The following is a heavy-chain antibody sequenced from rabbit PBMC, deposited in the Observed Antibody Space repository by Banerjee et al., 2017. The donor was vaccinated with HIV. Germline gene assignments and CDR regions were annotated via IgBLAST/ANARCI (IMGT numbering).Heavy chain of an antibody. CDR2: IVIGSVST. Sequence: EESGGGLVQPEGSLTLTCTASGFSLNNNNWICWVRQAPGKGLEWIGCIVIGSVSTSYASWAKGRFPISKTSSTTVTLQMTTLTAADTATYFCARASYETYVYDDLWGQGTRVTV. CDR3: ARASYETYVYDDL. J-gene: IGHJ3*01. D-gene: IGHD6-1*01. V-gene: IGHV1S45*01. CDR1: GFSLNNNNW.